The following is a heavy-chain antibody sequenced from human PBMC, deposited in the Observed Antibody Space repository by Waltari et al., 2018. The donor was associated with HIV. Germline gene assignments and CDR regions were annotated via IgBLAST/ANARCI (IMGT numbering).Heavy chain of an antibody. CDR1: GYSFANYG. CDR3: ARGGGGYSYTFDF. V-gene: IGHV1-18*01. Sequence: QVQLVQSGTEVKKPGASVKVSCQTSGYSFANYGVSWVRQAPGQGLEWMGWVNGHKGNTNHTPKVQGRLNMNRVKTKRNTLLGLGSLGFCQPAVYFCARGGGGYSYTFDFLGQGNLVIVSS. D-gene: IGHD3-16*02. CDR2: VNGHKGNT. J-gene: IGHJ4*02.